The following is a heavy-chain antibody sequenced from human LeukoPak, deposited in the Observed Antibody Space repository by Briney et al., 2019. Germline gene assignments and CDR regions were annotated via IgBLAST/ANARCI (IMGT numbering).Heavy chain of an antibody. Sequence: GGSLRLSCAASGFTFSSYAMHWVRQAPGKGLERVAVISYDGSNKYYADSVKGRFTISRDNSKNTLYLQMNSLRAEDTAVYYCAREYSSSWSYNTFDYWGQGTLVTVSS. CDR1: GFTFSSYA. CDR2: ISYDGSNK. V-gene: IGHV3-30*04. D-gene: IGHD6-13*01. CDR3: AREYSSSWSYNTFDY. J-gene: IGHJ4*02.